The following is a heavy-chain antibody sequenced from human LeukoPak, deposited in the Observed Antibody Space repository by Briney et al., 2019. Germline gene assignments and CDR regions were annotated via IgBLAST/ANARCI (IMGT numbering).Heavy chain of an antibody. Sequence: SETLSLTCTVSGYSISSGYYWGWIRQPPGKGLEWIGSIYHSGSTYYNPSLKSRVTISVDTSKNQFSLKLSSVTAADTAVYYCARLRWYRQLDDYYYMDVWGKGTTVTISS. CDR1: GYSISSGYY. CDR2: IYHSGST. V-gene: IGHV4-38-2*02. D-gene: IGHD4-23*01. CDR3: ARLRWYRQLDDYYYMDV. J-gene: IGHJ6*03.